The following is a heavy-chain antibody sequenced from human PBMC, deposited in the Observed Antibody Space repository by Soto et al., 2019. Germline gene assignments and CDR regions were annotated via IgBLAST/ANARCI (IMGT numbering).Heavy chain of an antibody. CDR1: GFTFSSYA. J-gene: IGHJ3*02. Sequence: EVQLLESGGGLVQPGGSLRLSCAASGFTFSSYAMNWVRQAPGKGLEWVSTIRSTNYNTYYADSVKGRFTISRDNSKNTLHLQMNSLRAEDTAIYYCAKEGLDTSGYFFDAFDIWGQGTMVTVYS. CDR2: IRSTNYNT. CDR3: AKEGLDTSGYFFDAFDI. V-gene: IGHV3-23*01. D-gene: IGHD3-22*01.